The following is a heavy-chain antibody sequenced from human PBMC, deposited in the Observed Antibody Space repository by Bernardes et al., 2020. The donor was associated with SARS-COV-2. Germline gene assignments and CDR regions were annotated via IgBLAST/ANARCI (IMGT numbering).Heavy chain of an antibody. CDR3: AKELNTGGETYYYYYYGMDV. CDR2: ISYDGSNK. J-gene: IGHJ6*01. CDR1: GFTSSSYV. Sequence: GQSMSPSCATSGFTSSSYVMPYARQAPGKALEWVLVISYDGSNKYSPYSVKGRFTISRDNSKNTLYLQMNSLRAEETAVYYGAKELNTGGETYYYYYYGMDVWGQGTTVTVSS. V-gene: IGHV3-30*18. D-gene: IGHD4-17*01.